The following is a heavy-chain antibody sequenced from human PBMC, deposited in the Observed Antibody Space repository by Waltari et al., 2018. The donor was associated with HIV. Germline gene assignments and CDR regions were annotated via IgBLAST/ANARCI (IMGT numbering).Heavy chain of an antibody. CDR2: INGEGSEK. J-gene: IGHJ4*02. V-gene: IGHV3-7*01. D-gene: IGHD3-10*01. Sequence: EVYVVESGGGWAQPGGSLRLSCAAAGFTFGNSRMSGVRQAPGKGLEWMANINGEGSEKSYVDSVKGRFVISRDNAKNSLHLQMNNLRAEDTAVYYCASTNRGYWGQGTLVTVSS. CDR3: ASTNRGY. CDR1: GFTFGNSR.